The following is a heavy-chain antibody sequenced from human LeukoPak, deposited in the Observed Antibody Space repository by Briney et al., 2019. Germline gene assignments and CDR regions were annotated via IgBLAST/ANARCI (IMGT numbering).Heavy chain of an antibody. V-gene: IGHV4-59*02. Sequence: PSETLSLTCTVSGGSVSSYYWSWIRQPPGKGLEWIGYIYHSGSTYYNPSLKSRVTTSVDRSKNQFSLKLSSVTAADTAVYYCARRQKNWFDPWGQGTLVTVSS. CDR3: ARRQKNWFDP. J-gene: IGHJ5*02. CDR1: GGSVSSYY. CDR2: IYHSGST.